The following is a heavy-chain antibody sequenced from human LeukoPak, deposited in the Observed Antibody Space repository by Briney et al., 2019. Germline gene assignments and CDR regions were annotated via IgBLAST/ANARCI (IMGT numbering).Heavy chain of an antibody. CDR1: GYTFTSYG. J-gene: IGHJ3*01. CDR2: ISAYNGNT. CDR3: AREYYDFWSGYEYDAFDL. D-gene: IGHD3-3*01. Sequence: GASVKVSCKASGYTFTSYGISWVRQAPGQGLEWMGWISAYNGNTNYAQKLQGRVTMTTDTSTSTAYMELRSLSSDDMAVYYCAREYYDFWSGYEYDAFDLWGQDTMVTVSS. V-gene: IGHV1-18*03.